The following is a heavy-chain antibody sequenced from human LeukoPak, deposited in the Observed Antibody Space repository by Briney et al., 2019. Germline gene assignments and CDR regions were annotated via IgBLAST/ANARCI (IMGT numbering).Heavy chain of an antibody. V-gene: IGHV3-23*01. CDR3: ARSPYDILTGYPVDY. CDR2: ISGSGGST. Sequence: GGSLRLSCAASGFTFSSYAMSWVRQAPGKGLEWVSAISGSGGSTYYADSVKGRFTISRDNAKNSLYLQMNSLRAEDTALYYCARSPYDILTGYPVDYWGQGTLVTVSS. D-gene: IGHD3-9*01. J-gene: IGHJ4*02. CDR1: GFTFSSYA.